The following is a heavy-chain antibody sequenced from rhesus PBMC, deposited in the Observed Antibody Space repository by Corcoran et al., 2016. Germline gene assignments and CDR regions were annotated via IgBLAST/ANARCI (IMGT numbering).Heavy chain of an antibody. V-gene: IGHV4S7*01. CDR1: CGSISVSYY. CDR2: IYGSSGST. Sequence: QVPLQESGPGLVKPSETLSLPCAVSCGSISVSYYWNWIRQPPGKGLEWIGNIYGSSGSTYYNPSLKSRVTISKDTSKNQFSLKLSSVTAADTAVYYCARDLLDAVVDYWGQGVLVTVSS. CDR3: ARDLLDAVVDY. J-gene: IGHJ4*01. D-gene: IGHD2-15*01.